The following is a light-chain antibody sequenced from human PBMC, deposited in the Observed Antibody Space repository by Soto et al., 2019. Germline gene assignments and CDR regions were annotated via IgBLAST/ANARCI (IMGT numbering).Light chain of an antibody. CDR3: QTCGTGSAIVV. V-gene: IGLV4-69*01. CDR1: SGHSNYA. J-gene: IGLJ7*01. Sequence: QLVLTQSPSASASLGASVKLTCTLSSGHSNYAIAWHQQQPEKGPRYLMKVNSGGSHIKGDGIPDRFSGSSSGAERYRFISSLQSEDEADYYWQTCGTGSAIVVFGGGTQLTVL. CDR2: VNSGGSH.